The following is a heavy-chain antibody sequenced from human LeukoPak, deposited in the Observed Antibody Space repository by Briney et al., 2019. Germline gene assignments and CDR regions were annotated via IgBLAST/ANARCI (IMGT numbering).Heavy chain of an antibody. CDR1: GYTFTSYG. J-gene: IGHJ4*02. Sequence: GASVKVSCKASGYTFTSYGISWVRQAPGQGLEWMGWISAYNGNTNYAQKLQGRVTMTTDTSTSTAYMELRSLRSEDTAVYYCASTPRWIIYGSGSYYFDYWGQGTLVTVSS. CDR2: ISAYNGNT. V-gene: IGHV1-18*01. D-gene: IGHD3-10*01. CDR3: ASTPRWIIYGSGSYYFDY.